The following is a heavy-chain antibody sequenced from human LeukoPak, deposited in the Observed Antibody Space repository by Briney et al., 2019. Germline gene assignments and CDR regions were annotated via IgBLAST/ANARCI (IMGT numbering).Heavy chain of an antibody. D-gene: IGHD3-22*01. CDR2: IYYSGST. V-gene: IGHV4-59*08. CDR3: ARQSWDYDSSGYYSYSAFEI. CDR1: GGSISSYY. J-gene: IGHJ3*02. Sequence: PSETLSLTCTVSGGSISSYYWSWIRQPPGKGLEWIGYIYYSGSTNYNPSLKSRVTISVDTSKNQFSLKLSSVTAADTAVYYCARQSWDYDSSGYYSYSAFEIWVQAAMVTVSS.